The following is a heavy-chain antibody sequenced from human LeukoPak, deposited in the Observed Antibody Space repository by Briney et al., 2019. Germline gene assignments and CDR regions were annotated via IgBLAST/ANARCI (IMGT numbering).Heavy chain of an antibody. CDR1: GFTFRSHG. J-gene: IGHJ6*02. CDR3: ARGYGDKASNLYYYYGMDV. V-gene: IGHV3-33*01. D-gene: IGHD4-17*01. CDR2: IWDDGSNK. Sequence: GSLRLSCAASGFTFRSHGMHWVRQAPGKGLEWVAVIWDDGSNKYYADSVKGRFTISRDNSKNTLYLQMNSLRAEDTAVYYCARGYGDKASNLYYYYGMDVWGQGTTVTVSS.